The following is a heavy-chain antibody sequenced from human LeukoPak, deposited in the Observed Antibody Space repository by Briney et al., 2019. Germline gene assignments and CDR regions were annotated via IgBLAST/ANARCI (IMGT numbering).Heavy chain of an antibody. CDR3: AGFRGYSGYDSAFDI. D-gene: IGHD5-12*01. CDR1: GGSISSYY. Sequence: PSETLSLTCSVSGGSISSYYWNWIRQPAGKGLEWVGRFSTSGRTSYNPSLKSRVTMSIDTSKNQFSMKLSSVTAADTAVYYCAGFRGYSGYDSAFDIWGQGTMVTVSS. V-gene: IGHV4-4*07. CDR2: FSTSGRT. J-gene: IGHJ3*02.